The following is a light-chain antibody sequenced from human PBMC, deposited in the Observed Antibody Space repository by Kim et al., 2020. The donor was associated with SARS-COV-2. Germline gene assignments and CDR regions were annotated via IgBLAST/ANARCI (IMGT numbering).Light chain of an antibody. V-gene: IGKV2-30*01. CDR3: LQGTHWPPIT. CDR1: QSLVYRNGITY. Sequence: ASISCRSSQSLVYRNGITYLSWVQQRPGQSPRRLIYTVSKRDSGVPDRFSGSGSGTDFTLKISRVEAEDVGVYYCLQGTHWPPITFGQGTRLEIK. CDR2: TVS. J-gene: IGKJ5*01.